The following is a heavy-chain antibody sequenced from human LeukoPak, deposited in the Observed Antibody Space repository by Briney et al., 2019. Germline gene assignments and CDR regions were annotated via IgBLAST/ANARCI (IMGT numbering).Heavy chain of an antibody. CDR2: ISYDGSNK. J-gene: IGHJ4*02. D-gene: IGHD3-22*01. V-gene: IGHV3-30*04. CDR1: GFTFSSYA. CDR3: ARAAGKSGYYDSSSLDY. Sequence: GRSLRLSCAASGFTFSSYAMHWVRQAPGKGLEWVAVISYDGSNKYYADSVKGRFTISRDNSKNTLYLQMNSLRAEDTAVYYCARAAGKSGYYDSSSLDYWGQGTLVTVSS.